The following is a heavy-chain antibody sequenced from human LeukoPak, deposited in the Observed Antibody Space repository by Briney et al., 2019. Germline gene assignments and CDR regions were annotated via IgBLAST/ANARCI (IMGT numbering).Heavy chain of an antibody. D-gene: IGHD3-16*01. CDR3: ARVTIGYFDY. J-gene: IGHJ4*02. CDR2: IYYSGST. Sequence: SQTLSLTCTVSGGSISSGGYYWRWIRQHPGKGLEWIGYIYYSGSTYYNPSLKSRVTISVDTSKTQFSLKLSSVTAADTAVYYCARVTIGYFDYWGQGTLVTVSS. CDR1: GGSISSGGYY. V-gene: IGHV4-31*03.